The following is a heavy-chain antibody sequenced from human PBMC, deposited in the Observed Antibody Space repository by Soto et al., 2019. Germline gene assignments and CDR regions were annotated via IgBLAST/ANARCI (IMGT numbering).Heavy chain of an antibody. J-gene: IGHJ4*02. CDR1: GFTFSSYS. CDR3: ARLIAGAGKRDY. CDR2: ISSSSSYI. D-gene: IGHD6-19*01. V-gene: IGHV3-21*01. Sequence: EVQLVESGGGLVKPGGSLRLSCAASGFTFSSYSMNWVRQAPGKGLEWVSSISSSSSYIYYADSVKGRFTISRDNAKNSLYLQMISLRAEDTAVYYCARLIAGAGKRDYWGQGTLVTVSS.